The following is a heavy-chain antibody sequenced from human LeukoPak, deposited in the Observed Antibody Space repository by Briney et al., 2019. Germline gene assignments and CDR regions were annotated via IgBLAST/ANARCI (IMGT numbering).Heavy chain of an antibody. V-gene: IGHV4-59*01. CDR3: ARDAGSREFDY. J-gene: IGHJ4*02. CDR1: GGSISSYY. D-gene: IGHD3-10*01. CDR2: IYYSGST. Sequence: SETLSLTCTVSGGSISSYYWSWIRQPPGKGLEWIGYIYYSGSTHYNPSLKSRVTISVDTSKNQFSLKLSSVTAADTAVYYCARDAGSREFDYWGQGTLVTVSS.